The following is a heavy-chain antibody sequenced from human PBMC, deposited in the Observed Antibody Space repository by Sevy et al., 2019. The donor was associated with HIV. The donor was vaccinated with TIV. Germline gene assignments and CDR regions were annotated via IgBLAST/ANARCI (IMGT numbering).Heavy chain of an antibody. J-gene: IGHJ4*02. CDR1: GCTFSRDG. Sequence: ASVKVSCKASGCTFSRDGISWVRQAPGQGLEWMGGIISFFDMTNYAQKFQGRVTITADESTSTVYMELSSLRFEDTAVYYCARGGGSGWYYFDSWGQGTLVTVSS. CDR2: IISFFDMT. D-gene: IGHD6-19*01. V-gene: IGHV1-69*13. CDR3: ARGGGSGWYYFDS.